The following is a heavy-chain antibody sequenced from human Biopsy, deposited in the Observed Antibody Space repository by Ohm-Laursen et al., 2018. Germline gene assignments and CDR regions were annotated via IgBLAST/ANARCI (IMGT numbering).Heavy chain of an antibody. V-gene: IGHV4-59*08. J-gene: IGHJ4*02. CDR2: ISDSGST. D-gene: IGHD2-15*01. CDR1: GGSISSFY. Sequence: GTLSLTCAVSGGSISSFYWTWIRQPPGKGLEWIGDISDSGSTNYKPSLKSRVIISVDTSKNQFSLNLSSVTAADTAVYYCARRGSGGRSFDHWGQGTLVTVSS. CDR3: ARRGSGGRSFDH.